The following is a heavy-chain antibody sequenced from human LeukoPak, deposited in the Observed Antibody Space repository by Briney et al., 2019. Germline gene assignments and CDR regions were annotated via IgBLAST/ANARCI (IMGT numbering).Heavy chain of an antibody. CDR2: IFYSGST. CDR3: ARQGCTNGVCYVADY. Sequence: SETLSLTCTVSGGSISSSSYYWGWIRQPPGKGLEWIGSIFYSGSTYYNPSLKSRVTISVDTSKNQFSLKLSSVTAADTAVYYCARQGCTNGVCYVADYWGQGTLVTVSS. J-gene: IGHJ4*02. V-gene: IGHV4-39*01. CDR1: GGSISSSSYY. D-gene: IGHD2-8*01.